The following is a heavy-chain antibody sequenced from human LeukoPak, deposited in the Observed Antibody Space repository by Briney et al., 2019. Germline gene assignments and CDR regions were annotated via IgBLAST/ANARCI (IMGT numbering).Heavy chain of an antibody. Sequence: GGSLRLSCAASGLTISSYSMNWVRQAPGKGLQWVSYISSSSSTIYYADSVKGRFTISRDNAKNSLYLQVNSLRAEDTAVYYCARALWFGETFPAYWGQGTLVTVSS. V-gene: IGHV3-48*01. D-gene: IGHD3-10*01. CDR3: ARALWFGETFPAY. CDR1: GLTISSYS. J-gene: IGHJ4*02. CDR2: ISSSSSTI.